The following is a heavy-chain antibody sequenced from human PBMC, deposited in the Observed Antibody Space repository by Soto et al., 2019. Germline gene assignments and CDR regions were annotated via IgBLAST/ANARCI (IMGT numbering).Heavy chain of an antibody. D-gene: IGHD6-13*01. V-gene: IGHV1-18*04. CDR2: LSAYNGNT. Sequence: QVKLVQSGAEVKKPGASVKVSCKASGYTFTSFGISCVRQAPGQGLEWMGWLSAYNGNTNYAQKLQGRVTMTTDTSTSTAYMERRSLRYDDTAVYYCAREGQQLVLGYYYYGMDVWGQGTTVTVSS. CDR3: AREGQQLVLGYYYYGMDV. CDR1: GYTFTSFG. J-gene: IGHJ6*02.